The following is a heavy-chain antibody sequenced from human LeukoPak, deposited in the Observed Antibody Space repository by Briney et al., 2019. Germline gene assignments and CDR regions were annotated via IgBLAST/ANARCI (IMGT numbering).Heavy chain of an antibody. Sequence: PSETLSLTCTVSGGSISSGGYYRSWVRQAPGKGLEWVSVIYSGGSTYYADSVKGRFTISRDNSKDTLYLQMNSLRVEDTAVYYCASHVDTTSPTDHWGQGTQVTVSS. J-gene: IGHJ4*02. CDR1: GGSISSGGYY. CDR3: ASHVDTTSPTDH. V-gene: IGHV3-53*01. D-gene: IGHD5-18*01. CDR2: IYSGGST.